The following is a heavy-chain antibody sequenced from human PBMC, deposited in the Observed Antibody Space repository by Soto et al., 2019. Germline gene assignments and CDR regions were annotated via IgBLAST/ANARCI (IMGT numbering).Heavy chain of an antibody. CDR3: ARAGGCSSTSCYVPNDYYYMDV. J-gene: IGHJ6*03. V-gene: IGHV1-46*03. CDR1: GYTFTSYY. CDR2: INPSGGST. Sequence: ASLKVSCKASGYTFTSYYMHWVRQAPGQGLEWMGIINPSGGSTSYAQKFQGRVTMTRDTSTSTVYMELSSLRSEDTAVYYCARAGGCSSTSCYVPNDYYYMDVWRKGTTVTVSS. D-gene: IGHD2-2*01.